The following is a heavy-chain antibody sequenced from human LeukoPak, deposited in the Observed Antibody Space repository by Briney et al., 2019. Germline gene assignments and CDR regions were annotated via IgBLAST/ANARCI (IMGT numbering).Heavy chain of an antibody. D-gene: IGHD2-21*02. CDR2: IGGSGAGT. CDR3: AKEGGIVVVTARDY. V-gene: IGHV3-23*01. J-gene: IGHJ4*02. Sequence: GASVKVSCKASGYTFTSYGISWVRQAPGQGLEWVSAIGGSGAGTYYADSVKGRFTISRDNSKNTLYLQMNSLRAEDTAVYYCAKEGGIVVVTARDYWGQGTLVTVSS. CDR1: GYTFTSYG.